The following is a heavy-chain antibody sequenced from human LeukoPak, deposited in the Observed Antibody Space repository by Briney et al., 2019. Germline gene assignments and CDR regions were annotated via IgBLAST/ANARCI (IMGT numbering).Heavy chain of an antibody. CDR1: GFTFSSYA. J-gene: IGHJ4*02. V-gene: IGHV3-23*01. CDR2: ISGSGGRT. D-gene: IGHD5-12*01. CDR3: ASGGATYHY. Sequence: PGGSLRLSFAASGFTFSSYAMTWVRQAPVKGLEWVSSISGSGGRTDYADSVKGRFTISRDNAKNSLYLQMNSLRAEDTAVYYCASGGATYHYWGQGTLVTVSS.